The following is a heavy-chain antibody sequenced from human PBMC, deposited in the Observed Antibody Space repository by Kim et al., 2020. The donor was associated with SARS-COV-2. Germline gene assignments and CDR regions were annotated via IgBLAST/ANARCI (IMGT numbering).Heavy chain of an antibody. CDR3: ARPYYDILTGYYPYAFDI. CDR1: GGSISSYY. D-gene: IGHD3-9*01. J-gene: IGHJ3*02. Sequence: SETLSLTCTVSGGSISSYYWSWIRQPPGNGLEWIGYIYYSGSTNYNPSLKSRVTISVDTSKNQFSLKLSSVTAADTAVYYCARPYYDILTGYYPYAFDIWGQGTMVTVSS. CDR2: IYYSGST. V-gene: IGHV4-59*08.